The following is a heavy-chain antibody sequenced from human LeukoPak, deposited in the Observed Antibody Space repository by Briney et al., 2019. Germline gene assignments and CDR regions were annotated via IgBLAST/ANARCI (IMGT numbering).Heavy chain of an antibody. J-gene: IGHJ4*02. Sequence: ETLSLTCAVFGGSFSGYYWSWIRQSPGKGLEWIGEIHYSGSTNYSPSLKSRVTISVDTSKNQFSLRLSSVTAADTAVYYCARGIDAYKGGNYWGQGTLVTVSS. CDR1: GGSFSGYY. D-gene: IGHD5-24*01. CDR3: ARGIDAYKGGNY. CDR2: IHYSGST. V-gene: IGHV4-34*01.